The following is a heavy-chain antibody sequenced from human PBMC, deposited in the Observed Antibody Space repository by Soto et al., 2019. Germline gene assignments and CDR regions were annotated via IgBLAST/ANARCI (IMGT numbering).Heavy chain of an antibody. CDR2: INPHGGST. D-gene: IGHD3-3*01. V-gene: IGHV1-46*01. Sequence: VSVKVSCKAPGDTFTSYYLNWVRRAPGQGLEWMGVINPHGGSTKYAQKFQGRITMTRDTSRSTVYMELSSLRSDDTAIYYCARSSGGNFGIIIEGSNWFDPWGQGTLVTVSS. CDR3: ARSSGGNFGIIIEGSNWFDP. CDR1: GDTFTSYY. J-gene: IGHJ5*02.